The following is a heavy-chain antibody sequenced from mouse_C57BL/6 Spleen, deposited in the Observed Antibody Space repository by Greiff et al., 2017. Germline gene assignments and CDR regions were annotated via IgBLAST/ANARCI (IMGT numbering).Heavy chain of an antibody. CDR3: AREGPYRNYDAYWYFDV. Sequence: QVHVKQPGAELVKPGASVKMSCKASGYTFTSYWITWVKQRPGQGLEWIGDIYPGSGSTNYNEKFKSKATLTVDTSSSTAYMQLSSLTSEDSAVYYCAREGPYRNYDAYWYFDVWGTGTTVTVSS. CDR1: GYTFTSYW. D-gene: IGHD2-5*01. CDR2: IYPGSGST. V-gene: IGHV1-55*01. J-gene: IGHJ1*03.